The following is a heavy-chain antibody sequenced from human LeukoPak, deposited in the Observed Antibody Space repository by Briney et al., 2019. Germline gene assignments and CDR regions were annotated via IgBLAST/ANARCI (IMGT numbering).Heavy chain of an antibody. V-gene: IGHV3-72*01. CDR1: GFTFSDHY. CDR2: TRNKANSYTT. D-gene: IGHD6-13*01. J-gene: IGHJ5*02. CDR3: ARGRANVAAADNWFDP. Sequence: GGSLRLSCAASGFTFSDHYMDWVRQAPGKGLEWVGRTRNKANSYTTEYAASVKGRFTISRDDSKNSLYLQMNSLKTEDTAVYYCARGRANVAAADNWFDPWGQGTLVTVSS.